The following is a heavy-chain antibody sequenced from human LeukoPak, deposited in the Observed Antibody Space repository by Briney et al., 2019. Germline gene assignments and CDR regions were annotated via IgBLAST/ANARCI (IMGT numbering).Heavy chain of an antibody. Sequence: GGSLRLSCAASGFTFSSYSMNWVRQAPGKGLEWVSSISSSSSYIYYADSVKGRFTISRDNAKNSLYLQMNSLRAEDTAVYYCARDPANYYDSSGYYWGQGTLATVSS. J-gene: IGHJ4*02. CDR1: GFTFSSYS. V-gene: IGHV3-21*01. CDR3: ARDPANYYDSSGYY. CDR2: ISSSSSYI. D-gene: IGHD3-22*01.